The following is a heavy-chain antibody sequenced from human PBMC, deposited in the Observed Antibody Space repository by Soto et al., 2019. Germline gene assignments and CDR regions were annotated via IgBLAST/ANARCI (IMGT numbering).Heavy chain of an antibody. CDR3: ARVGGRPGLRFLEWQIPWDRTFDY. CDR2: ISAYNGNT. J-gene: IGHJ4*02. CDR1: GYTFTSYG. D-gene: IGHD3-3*01. V-gene: IGHV1-18*01. Sequence: ASVKVSCKASGYTFTSYGISWVRQAPGQGLEWMGWISAYNGNTNYAQKLQGRVTMTTDTSTSTAYMELRSLRSDDTAVYYCARVGGRPGLRFLEWQIPWDRTFDYWGQGTLVTVAS.